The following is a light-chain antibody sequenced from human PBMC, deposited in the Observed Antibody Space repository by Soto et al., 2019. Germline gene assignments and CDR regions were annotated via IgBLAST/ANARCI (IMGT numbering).Light chain of an antibody. CDR2: DVS. CDR1: SSDVGAYSY. CDR3: SSYTSSRTYV. Sequence: QSALTQPASVSGSPGQSITISCTGTSSDVGAYSYVSWYQQHPGKAPKLIIYDVSDRPSGISNRFSGSKSDNTAFLTISGLQAEDEAEYYCSSYTSSRTYVFGTGTKLTVL. J-gene: IGLJ1*01. V-gene: IGLV2-14*01.